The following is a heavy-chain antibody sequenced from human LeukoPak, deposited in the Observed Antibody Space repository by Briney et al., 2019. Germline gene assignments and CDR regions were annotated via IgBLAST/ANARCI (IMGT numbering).Heavy chain of an antibody. CDR2: IYPGDSDT. V-gene: IGHV5-51*01. D-gene: IGHD3-10*01. Sequence: GASLQISCQGSGYLFTSYWIGWVRQLPGKGLEWMGIIYPGDSDTRYSPSFQGQVTISADKSISTAYLQWSSLKASDTAMYYCARQKTYYYGSDAFDIWGQGTMVTVSS. CDR3: ARQKTYYYGSDAFDI. J-gene: IGHJ3*02. CDR1: GYLFTSYW.